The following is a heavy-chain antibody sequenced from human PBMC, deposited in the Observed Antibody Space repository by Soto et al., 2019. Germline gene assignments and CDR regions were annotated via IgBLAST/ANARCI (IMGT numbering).Heavy chain of an antibody. CDR2: ISAYNGNT. Sequence: VASVKVSCKASGYTFTSYGISWVRQAPGQGLEWMGWISAYNGNTNYAQKLQGRVTMTTDTSTSTAYMELRSLRSDDTAVYYCARAIQFKPYYYDRTWFDPWGQGTLVTVSS. D-gene: IGHD3-22*01. V-gene: IGHV1-18*01. CDR1: GYTFTSYG. J-gene: IGHJ5*02. CDR3: ARAIQFKPYYYDRTWFDP.